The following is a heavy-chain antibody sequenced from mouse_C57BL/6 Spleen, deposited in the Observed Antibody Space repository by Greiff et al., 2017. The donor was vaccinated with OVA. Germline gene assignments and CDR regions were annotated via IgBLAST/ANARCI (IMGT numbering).Heavy chain of an antibody. V-gene: IGHV1-26*01. J-gene: IGHJ3*01. D-gene: IGHD1-1*01. CDR3: APYYYGRGWFAY. Sequence: VQLQQSGPELVKPGASVKISCKASGYTFTDYYMNWVKQSHGKSLEWIGDINPNNGGTSYNQKFKGKATLTVDKSSSTAYMELRSLTSEDSAVYYCAPYYYGRGWFAYWGQGTLVTVSA. CDR1: GYTFTDYY. CDR2: INPNNGGT.